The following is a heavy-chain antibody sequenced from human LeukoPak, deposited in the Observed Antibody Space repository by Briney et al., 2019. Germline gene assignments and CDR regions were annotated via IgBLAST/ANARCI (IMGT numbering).Heavy chain of an antibody. Sequence: GGSLRLSCAVSGFTFSSYGMHWVRQAPGKGLEWVAFIRYDGSNKYYADSVKGRFSISRDNSKNTLYLQMNSMRAEDTAVYYCSKNLLVVVPAAIRIFEEYYYYYMDVWGKGTTVTVSS. CDR2: IRYDGSNK. V-gene: IGHV3-30*02. D-gene: IGHD2-2*01. CDR1: GFTFSSYG. J-gene: IGHJ6*03. CDR3: SKNLLVVVPAAIRIFEEYYYYYMDV.